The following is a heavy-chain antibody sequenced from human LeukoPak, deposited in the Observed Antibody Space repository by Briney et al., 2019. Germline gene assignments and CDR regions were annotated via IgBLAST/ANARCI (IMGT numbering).Heavy chain of an antibody. CDR1: GYTFTGYY. CDR2: INPNSGGT. D-gene: IGHD3-3*01. CDR3: ARGSVWSGPFDY. Sequence: ASVKVSCKASGYTFTGYYMHWVRQAPGQGLEWMGWINPNSGGTNYAQKFQGRVTMTRDTSISTAYMELSRLRSDDTAVYYYARGSVWSGPFDYWGQGTLVTVSS. J-gene: IGHJ4*02. V-gene: IGHV1-2*02.